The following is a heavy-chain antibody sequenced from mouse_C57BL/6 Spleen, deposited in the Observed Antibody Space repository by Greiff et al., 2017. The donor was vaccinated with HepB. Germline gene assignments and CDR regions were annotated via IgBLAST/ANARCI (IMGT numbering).Heavy chain of an antibody. J-gene: IGHJ4*01. CDR3: ARYYYGSSYRYAMDY. V-gene: IGHV1-42*01. CDR2: INPSTGGT. D-gene: IGHD1-1*01. Sequence: EVQGVESGPELVKPGASVKISCKASGYSFTGYYMNWVKQSPEKSLEWIGEINPSTGGTTYNQKFKAKATLTVDKSSSTAYMQLKSLTSEDSAVYYCARYYYGSSYRYAMDYWGQGTSVTVSS. CDR1: GYSFTGYY.